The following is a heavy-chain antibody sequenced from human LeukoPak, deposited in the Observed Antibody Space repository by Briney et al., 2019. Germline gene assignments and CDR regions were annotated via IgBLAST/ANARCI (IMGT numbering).Heavy chain of an antibody. CDR3: ASLEWGGPFQH. CDR1: GFTFSNYW. Sequence: GGSLRLSRAASGFTFSNYWMSWVRKAPGRGLEGVANIKQDGGEIYYVDSVKGRFTISRDNAKKSLYLQMDSLRAEDTAVYYCASLEWGGPFQHWGQGTLVTVSS. J-gene: IGHJ1*01. D-gene: IGHD3-3*01. V-gene: IGHV3-7*01. CDR2: IKQDGGEI.